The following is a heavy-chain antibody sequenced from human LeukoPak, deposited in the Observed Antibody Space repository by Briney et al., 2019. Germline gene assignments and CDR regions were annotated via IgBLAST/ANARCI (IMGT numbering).Heavy chain of an antibody. Sequence: GGSLRLSCAASGFTFSSYAMSWVRQAPGKGLEWVSAISGSGGSTYYADSVKGRFTISRDNSKNTLYLQMNSLRAEDTAVYYGAKDVPFFWGGDCNKNWFAPGGQGPRVPVPS. CDR1: GFTFSSYA. CDR2: ISGSGGST. D-gene: IGHD2-21*01. CDR3: AKDVPFFWGGDCNKNWFAP. V-gene: IGHV3-23*01. J-gene: IGHJ5*02.